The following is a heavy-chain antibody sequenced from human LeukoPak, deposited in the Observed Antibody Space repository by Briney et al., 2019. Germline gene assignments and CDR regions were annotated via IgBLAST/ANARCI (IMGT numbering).Heavy chain of an antibody. V-gene: IGHV3-23*01. D-gene: IGHD3-10*01. CDR1: GFIFTSYG. CDR3: VKHYYGSGSYYGN. Sequence: GGSLRLSCAASGFIFTSYGMSWVRQAPGKGLEWVSAISGSGGTTYYADSVKGRFTISRDNSVNTLYLQMNSLRAEDTAVYYCVKHYYGSGSYYGNWGQGILVTVSS. CDR2: ISGSGGTT. J-gene: IGHJ4*02.